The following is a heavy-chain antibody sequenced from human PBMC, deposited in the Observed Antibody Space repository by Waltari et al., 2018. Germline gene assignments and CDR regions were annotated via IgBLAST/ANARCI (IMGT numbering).Heavy chain of an antibody. Sequence: QVHLVQSGAEVKKPGASVKVSCKASGYTFTGYQIHWVRQAPGQGLEWMGWINPNSGVTNYAQNFQGRVTITRDTSIRTAYMELSRLRSDDTAMYYCARDLVVGSGDYWGQGTLVTVSS. V-gene: IGHV1-2*02. D-gene: IGHD1-26*01. CDR1: GYTFTGYQ. CDR2: INPNSGVT. CDR3: ARDLVVGSGDY. J-gene: IGHJ4*02.